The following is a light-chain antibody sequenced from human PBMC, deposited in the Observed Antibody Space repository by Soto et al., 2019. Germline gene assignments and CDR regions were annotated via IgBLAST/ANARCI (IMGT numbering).Light chain of an antibody. CDR3: CSYAGSYTFGV. CDR1: ISDVGGYNY. V-gene: IGLV2-11*01. CDR2: DVS. Sequence: QTLLTQPRSVSGSPGQSFTISCTGTISDVGGYNYVSWYQQHPGKAPKLMIYDVSKRPSGVPDRFSGSNSGNTASLTISGLQAEDEADYYCCSYAGSYTFGVFGTGTKVTVL. J-gene: IGLJ1*01.